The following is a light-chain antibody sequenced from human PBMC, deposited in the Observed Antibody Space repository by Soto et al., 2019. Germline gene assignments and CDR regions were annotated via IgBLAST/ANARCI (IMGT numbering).Light chain of an antibody. CDR3: SSYTSSSTRV. CDR1: SSDVGAYDY. V-gene: IGLV2-14*03. J-gene: IGLJ1*01. Sequence: QLVLTQPASVSGSPGQSITISCTGTSSDVGAYDYVSWYQQHPDKAPKLMIYEVSNRPSGVSNRFSGSKSVNTATLTISGLQAADEADYYCSSYTSSSTRVFGTGTKLTVL. CDR2: EVS.